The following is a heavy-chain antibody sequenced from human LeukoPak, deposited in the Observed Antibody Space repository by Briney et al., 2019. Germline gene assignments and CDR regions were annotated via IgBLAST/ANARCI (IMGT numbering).Heavy chain of an antibody. V-gene: IGHV4-34*01. D-gene: IGHD6-19*01. CDR2: INHSGST. CDR3: ARGRVAGIGYYYYYYYMDV. J-gene: IGHJ6*03. Sequence: NPSETLSLTCAVYGGSLSGYYWSWIRQPPGKGLEWIGEINHSGSTNYDPSLKSRVTISVDTSKNQFSLKLSSVTAADTAVYYCARGRVAGIGYYYYYYYMDVWGKGTTVTVSS. CDR1: GGSLSGYY.